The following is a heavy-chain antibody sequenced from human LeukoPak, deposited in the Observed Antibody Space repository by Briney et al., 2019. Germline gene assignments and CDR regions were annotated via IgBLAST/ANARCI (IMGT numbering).Heavy chain of an antibody. CDR3: ARGYCSSTSCVAFDP. Sequence: PSETLSLTCTVSGGSISSHYWSWIRQPPGKGLEWIGYIYYSGSTNYSPSLKSRVTISVDTSKNQFSLKLSSVTAADTAVYYCARGYCSSTSCVAFDPWGQGTLVTVSS. CDR1: GGSISSHY. J-gene: IGHJ5*02. V-gene: IGHV4-59*11. CDR2: IYYSGST. D-gene: IGHD2-2*01.